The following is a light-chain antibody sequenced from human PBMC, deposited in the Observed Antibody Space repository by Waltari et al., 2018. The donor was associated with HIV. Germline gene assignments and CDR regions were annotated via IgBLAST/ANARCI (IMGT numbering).Light chain of an antibody. V-gene: IGLV2-8*01. CDR3: SSYAGSNKPYV. CDR2: DVS. Sequence: QSALTQPPSASGSPGQSVTISCTGTSSDLGAYNYVSWYQQHPDKAPKLMIYDVSTRASGVPDRFSGAKSGNSASLTVSGLQTEDEADYYCSSYAGSNKPYVFGTGTKVTVL. CDR1: SSDLGAYNY. J-gene: IGLJ1*01.